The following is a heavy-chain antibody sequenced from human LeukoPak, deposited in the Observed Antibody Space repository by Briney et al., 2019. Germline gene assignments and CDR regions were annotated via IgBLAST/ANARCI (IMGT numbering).Heavy chain of an antibody. V-gene: IGHV5-51*01. CDR1: GDSFTTYW. CDR3: AVKTGTTPYYYGMDV. Sequence: GESLKISCKGSGDSFTTYWIGWVRQMPGKGLECMGIIYPGDSDTRYSPSFQGQVTISADKSISTAYLQWSSLKASDTAMYYCAVKTGTTPYYYGMDVWGQGTTVTVSS. CDR2: IYPGDSDT. D-gene: IGHD1-7*01. J-gene: IGHJ6*02.